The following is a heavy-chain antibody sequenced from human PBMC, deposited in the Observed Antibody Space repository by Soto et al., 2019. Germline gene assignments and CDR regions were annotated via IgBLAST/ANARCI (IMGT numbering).Heavy chain of an antibody. Sequence: PGGSLRLSCAASGFTFSSYSMNWVRQAPGKGLEWVSYISSSSSTMYYADSVKGRFTISRDNAKNSLFLHMNSLRDEDTAVCYCARDSTDADSGSYSGDYWGQGTLVTVSS. V-gene: IGHV3-48*02. D-gene: IGHD1-26*01. CDR2: ISSSSSTM. CDR1: GFTFSSYS. CDR3: ARDSTDADSGSYSGDY. J-gene: IGHJ4*02.